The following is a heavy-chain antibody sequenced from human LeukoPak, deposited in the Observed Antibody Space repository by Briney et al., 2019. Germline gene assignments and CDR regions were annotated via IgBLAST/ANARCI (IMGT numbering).Heavy chain of an antibody. V-gene: IGHV3-48*01. CDR2: INIDSIGR. CDR3: STAKFDD. J-gene: IGHJ4*02. Sequence: RGSLTLSRLASGFPLSSYSINWVRHDPPEGLEWVSYINIDSIGRNYADSVKGRFTTSRDNAKNSLYLQMISLRAEDTAVYYCSTAKFDDWGKGTMVTVSS. CDR1: GFPLSSYS.